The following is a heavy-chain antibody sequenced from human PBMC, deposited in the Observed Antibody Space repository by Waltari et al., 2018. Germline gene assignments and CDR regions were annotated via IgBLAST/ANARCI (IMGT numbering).Heavy chain of an antibody. Sequence: QVQLQESGPGLVKPSETLSLTCAVSGYSISSGYYWGWIRQPPGKGLEWIGSIYHSGSTYYNPSLKSRVTISVDTSKNQFSLKLSSVTAADTAVYYCAINYYDSSGYSNFDYWGQGTLVTVSS. CDR3: AINYYDSSGYSNFDY. D-gene: IGHD3-22*01. CDR2: IYHSGST. V-gene: IGHV4-38-2*01. CDR1: GYSISSGYY. J-gene: IGHJ4*02.